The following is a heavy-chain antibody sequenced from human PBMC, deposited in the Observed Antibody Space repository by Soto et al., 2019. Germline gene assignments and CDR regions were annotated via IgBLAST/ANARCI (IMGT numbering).Heavy chain of an antibody. Sequence: GGSLRLSCAASGFTFSSYWMSWVRQAPGKGLEWVANIKQDGSEKYYVDSVKGRFTISRDNAKNSLYLQMNSLRAEDTAVYYCARDKDYGDYGEGRYYYGMDVWGQGTTVTVS. D-gene: IGHD4-17*01. CDR1: GFTFSSYW. CDR2: IKQDGSEK. CDR3: ARDKDYGDYGEGRYYYGMDV. V-gene: IGHV3-7*03. J-gene: IGHJ6*02.